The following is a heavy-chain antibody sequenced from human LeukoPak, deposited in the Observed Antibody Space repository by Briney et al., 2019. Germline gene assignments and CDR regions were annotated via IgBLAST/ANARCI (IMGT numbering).Heavy chain of an antibody. CDR3: ARDYYYGSGRGDFDY. CDR2: ISAYNGNT. D-gene: IGHD3-10*01. CDR1: GYTFTSYG. J-gene: IGHJ4*02. V-gene: IGHV1-18*01. Sequence: GASVKVSCKASGYTFTSYGISWVRQAPGQGLEWMGWISAYNGNTNYAQKLQGRVTMTTDTSTSTAYMELRSLRSDDTAVYYCARDYYYGSGRGDFDYWGQGTLVTVSS.